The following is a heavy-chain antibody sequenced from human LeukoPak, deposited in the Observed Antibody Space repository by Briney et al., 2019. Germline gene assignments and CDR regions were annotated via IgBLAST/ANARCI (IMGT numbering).Heavy chain of an antibody. J-gene: IGHJ6*03. D-gene: IGHD3-3*01. V-gene: IGHV3-23*01. Sequence: GGCLRLSCAASGFTFSSYAMSWVRQAPGKGLEWVSAISGSGGSTYYADSVKGRFTISRDNSKNTLYLQMNSLRAEDTAVYYCAKGVLRFLEWAPSYYYMDVWGKGTTVTVSS. CDR2: ISGSGGST. CDR3: AKGVLRFLEWAPSYYYMDV. CDR1: GFTFSSYA.